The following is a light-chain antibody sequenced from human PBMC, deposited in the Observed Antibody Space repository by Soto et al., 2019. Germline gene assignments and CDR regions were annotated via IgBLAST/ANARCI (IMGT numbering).Light chain of an antibody. CDR2: SNN. CDR3: AACADSLNGPV. CDR1: SSNIGSNT. Sequence: QSVLTQPPSASGTPWQRVTLSCSGSSSNIGSNTVNWYQQLPGTAPNLLIYSNNQRPSAVPDRCSGSKSGTSAPLAISRLVSEDEADYSCAACADSLNGPVFGTGTQLTVL. J-gene: IGLJ1*01. V-gene: IGLV1-44*01.